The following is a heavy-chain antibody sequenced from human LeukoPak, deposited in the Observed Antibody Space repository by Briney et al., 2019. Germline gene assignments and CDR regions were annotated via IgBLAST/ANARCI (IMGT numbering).Heavy chain of an antibody. D-gene: IGHD4-11*01. CDR2: IYPGDSDN. CDR3: ARQGVNTS. CDR1: GYRFTTYW. J-gene: IGHJ4*02. Sequence: LKISCKGSGYRFTTYWIGWVRQLPGKGLEGMGMIYPGDSDNRYSPSFQGQVTISADKSISTAYLQWSSLKASDTAMYFCARQGVNTSWGQGTLVTVSS. V-gene: IGHV5-51*01.